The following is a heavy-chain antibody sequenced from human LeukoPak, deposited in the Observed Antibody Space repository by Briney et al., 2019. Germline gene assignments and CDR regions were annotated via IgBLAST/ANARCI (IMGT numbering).Heavy chain of an antibody. V-gene: IGHV4-59*01. CDR1: GGFITNYY. CDR2: IYYTGST. J-gene: IGHJ4*02. CDR3: ARDPLTFYFDY. D-gene: IGHD3-9*01. Sequence: SETLSLTCTVFGGFITNYYWSWIRQPPGKGLELIGYIYYTGSTNYNPSLRSRVAMSVDTSKNQLSLKLNSVTAADTAVYYCARDPLTFYFDYWGQGILVTVSS.